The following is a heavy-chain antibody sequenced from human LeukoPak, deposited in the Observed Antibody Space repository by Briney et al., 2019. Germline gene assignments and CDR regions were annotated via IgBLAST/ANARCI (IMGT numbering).Heavy chain of an antibody. Sequence: GGSLRLSCAGSGFPFDMYGMNWVRQAPGKGLEWVSGISPDGSPTYYARSVKGRFTISRDDSKNTLFLQINSLRAEDTAVYYCAKVVGAAIGSYDYWGQGTLVTVSS. CDR2: ISPDGSPT. J-gene: IGHJ4*02. D-gene: IGHD2-2*01. V-gene: IGHV3-23*01. CDR1: GFPFDMYG. CDR3: AKVVGAAIGSYDY.